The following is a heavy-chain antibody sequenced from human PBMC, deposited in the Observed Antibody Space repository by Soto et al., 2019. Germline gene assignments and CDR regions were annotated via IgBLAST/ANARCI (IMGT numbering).Heavy chain of an antibody. V-gene: IGHV3-33*01. D-gene: IGHD2-21*02. CDR2: IWYDGSDK. CDR3: ARDQGDG. CDR1: GFTLSNNG. Sequence: QVQLVESGGGVVQTGRSLRLSCAASGFTLSNNGMHWVRQAPGKGLEWVAVIWYDGSDKYYADSVKGRFTISRDNSKNTLYLQMNSLRAEDTAVYYCARDQGDGWGQGTLVTVSS. J-gene: IGHJ4*02.